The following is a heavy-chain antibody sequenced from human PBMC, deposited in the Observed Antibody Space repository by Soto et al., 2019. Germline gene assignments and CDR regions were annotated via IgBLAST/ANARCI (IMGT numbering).Heavy chain of an antibody. CDR2: IYYSGST. Sequence: KTSETLSLTCTVSGGSVSSGSYYWSWIRQPPGKGLEWIGYIYYSGSTNYNPSLKSRVTISVDTSKNQFSLKLSSATAADTAVYYCARDAAQPVDSYYGMDVWGQGTTVTVAS. CDR1: GGSVSSGSYY. J-gene: IGHJ6*02. V-gene: IGHV4-61*01. CDR3: ARDAAQPVDSYYGMDV. D-gene: IGHD6-25*01.